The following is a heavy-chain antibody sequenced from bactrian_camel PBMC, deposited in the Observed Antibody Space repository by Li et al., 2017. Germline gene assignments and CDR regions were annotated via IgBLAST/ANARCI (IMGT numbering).Heavy chain of an antibody. Sequence: HVQLVESGGGSVQAGGSLILSCQASGYTVSSNWMAWFRQAPGKEREGVADVSPGGTGRYADSVRGRFTISKDNAKNTLYLQLNNLKPEDTAMYYCAAVLGQYCNIGRYFTYWGQGTQVTVS. CDR1: GYTVSSNW. CDR3: AAVLGQYCNIGRYFTY. CDR2: VSPGGTGR. D-gene: IGHD2*01. J-gene: IGHJ4*01. V-gene: IGHV3S1*01.